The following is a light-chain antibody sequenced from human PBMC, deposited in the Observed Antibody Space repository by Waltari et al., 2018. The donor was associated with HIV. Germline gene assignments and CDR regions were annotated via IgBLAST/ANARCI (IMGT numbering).Light chain of an antibody. CDR2: KAS. Sequence: DIQMTQSPSTLSASVGDRVTITCRASQSISNWLAWYQQKTGKAPKLLIYKASSLQSGATSRFIGSGYGTEFTLTISSLQPDDFATYYCQQYNSDWTYGQGTKVEIK. V-gene: IGKV1-5*03. CDR3: QQYNSDWT. CDR1: QSISNW. J-gene: IGKJ1*01.